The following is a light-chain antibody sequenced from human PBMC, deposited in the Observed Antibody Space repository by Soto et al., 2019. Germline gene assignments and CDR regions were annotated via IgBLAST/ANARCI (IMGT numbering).Light chain of an antibody. Sequence: EIVLTQSPATLSLSPGERATLSCRASQSISYNLAWYQQKPGQAPRLLIYDASNRATGVPARFSGSGSGTYVTLSISSLEPEDFAVYYCQQRGDWPLYTYGQGSRLEIK. V-gene: IGKV3-11*01. J-gene: IGKJ2*01. CDR3: QQRGDWPLYT. CDR2: DAS. CDR1: QSISYN.